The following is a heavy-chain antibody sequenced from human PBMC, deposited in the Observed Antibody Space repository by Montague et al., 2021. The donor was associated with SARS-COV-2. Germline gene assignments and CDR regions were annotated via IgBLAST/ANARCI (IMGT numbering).Heavy chain of an antibody. D-gene: IGHD1-14*01. Sequence: SETLSLTCTVSGGSVGSSDWGWIRQSPGKGLEWIGYFYSVGSTDYNPSLKSRVSISRDTSKNQFSLKVRSVTAADTAVYYCARETMTADAFDIWGQGTMVTVSS. V-gene: IGHV4-59*02. J-gene: IGHJ3*02. CDR3: ARETMTADAFDI. CDR2: FYSVGST. CDR1: GGSVGSSD.